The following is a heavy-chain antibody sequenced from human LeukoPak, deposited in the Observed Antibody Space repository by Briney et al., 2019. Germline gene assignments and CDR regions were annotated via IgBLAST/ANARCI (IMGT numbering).Heavy chain of an antibody. CDR2: INANSGGT. Sequence: ASVKVSCKASGYTFIDYCMHWVRQAPGQGLEWMGRINANSGGTNYAQKFQGRVTMTRDTSISTAYMELSRLRSDDAAVYYCARTYCFDSTGSRDAFDFWGQGTMVIVST. D-gene: IGHD3-22*01. V-gene: IGHV1-2*06. CDR1: GYTFIDYC. J-gene: IGHJ3*01. CDR3: ARTYCFDSTGSRDAFDF.